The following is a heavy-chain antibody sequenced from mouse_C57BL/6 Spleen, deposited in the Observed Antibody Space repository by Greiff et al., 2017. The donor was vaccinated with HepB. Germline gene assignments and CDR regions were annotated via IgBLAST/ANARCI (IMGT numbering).Heavy chain of an antibody. Sequence: QVQLQQPGAELVKPGASVKVSCKASGYTFTSYWMHWVKQRPGQGLEWIGRIHPSDSDTNYNQKFKGKATLTEDKSSSTAYMQLSSLTSEDSAVYYCAITSTYYSPFAYWGQGTLVTVSA. CDR1: GYTFTSYW. D-gene: IGHD2-12*01. CDR2: IHPSDSDT. CDR3: AITSTYYSPFAY. V-gene: IGHV1-74*01. J-gene: IGHJ3*01.